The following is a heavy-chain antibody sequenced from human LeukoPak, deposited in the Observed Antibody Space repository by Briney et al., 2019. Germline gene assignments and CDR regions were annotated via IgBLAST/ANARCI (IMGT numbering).Heavy chain of an antibody. D-gene: IGHD5-18*01. CDR3: ASGVREYSLVY. CDR2: TYYSGST. V-gene: IGHV4-59*08. J-gene: IGHJ4*02. CDR1: GGSISSYY. Sequence: SETLSLTCTVSGGSISSYYWSWIRQPPGKGLEWIGYTYYSGSTNYNPSLKSRVTISVDTSKNQFSLKLSSVTAADTAVYYCASGVREYSLVYWGQGTLVTVSS.